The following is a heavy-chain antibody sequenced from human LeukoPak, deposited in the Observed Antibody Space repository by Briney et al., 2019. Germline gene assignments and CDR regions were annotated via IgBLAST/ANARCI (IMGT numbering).Heavy chain of an antibody. J-gene: IGHJ3*02. CDR3: AKANTMIVTLAAFDI. D-gene: IGHD3-22*01. V-gene: IGHV3-23*01. CDR1: GFTFSSYA. Sequence: PGGSLRLSCAASGFTFSSYAMSWVRQAPGKGLEWASAISGSGGSTYYADSVKGRFTISRDNSKNTLYLQMNSLRAEDTAVYYCAKANTMIVTLAAFDIWGQGTMVTVSS. CDR2: ISGSGGST.